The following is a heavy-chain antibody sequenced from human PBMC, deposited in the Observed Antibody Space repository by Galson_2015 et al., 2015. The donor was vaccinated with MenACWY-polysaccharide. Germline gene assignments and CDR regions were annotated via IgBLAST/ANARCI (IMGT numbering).Heavy chain of an antibody. D-gene: IGHD5-12*01. CDR2: IKSDGSST. Sequence: SLRLSCAASGFTFSTYWMHWVRQAPGKGLVWVSRIKSDGSSTNYADSVKGRFTISRDNAKNTLYLQMNSLRAEDTALYYCARGYSAYDWGQRTLVPLSA. J-gene: IGHJ4*02. CDR1: GFTFSTYW. V-gene: IGHV3-74*01. CDR3: ARGYSAYD.